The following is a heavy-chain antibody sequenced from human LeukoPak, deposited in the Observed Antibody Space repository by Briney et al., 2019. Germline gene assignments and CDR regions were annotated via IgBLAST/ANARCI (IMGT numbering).Heavy chain of an antibody. CDR3: ANSFYYYDSSGYDY. V-gene: IGHV4-59*12. D-gene: IGHD3-22*01. J-gene: IGHJ4*02. Sequence: SETLSLTCTVSGGSISSYYWSWIRQPPGKGLEWIGYIHYSGSTNYNPSLKSRVTISVDTSKNQFSLKLSSVTAADTAVYYCANSFYYYDSSGYDYWGQGTLVTVSS. CDR1: GGSISSYY. CDR2: IHYSGST.